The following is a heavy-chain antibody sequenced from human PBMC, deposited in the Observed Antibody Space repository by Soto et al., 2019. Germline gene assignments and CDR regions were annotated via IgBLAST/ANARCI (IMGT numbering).Heavy chain of an antibody. CDR1: GFTFSSYG. Sequence: PGGSLRLSCAASGFTFSSYGMHWVRQAPGKGLEWVAVIWYDGSNKYYADSVKGRFTISRDNSKNTLYLQMNSLRAEDTAVYYCARDNLGYCSGGSCYSWFDPSGQGTLVTVSS. CDR3: ARDNLGYCSGGSCYSWFDP. V-gene: IGHV3-33*01. J-gene: IGHJ5*02. D-gene: IGHD2-15*01. CDR2: IWYDGSNK.